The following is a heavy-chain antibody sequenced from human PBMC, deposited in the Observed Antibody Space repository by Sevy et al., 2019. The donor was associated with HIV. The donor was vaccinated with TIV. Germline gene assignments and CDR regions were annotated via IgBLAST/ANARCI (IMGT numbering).Heavy chain of an antibody. Sequence: GGSLRLSCAASGFAFRGSAIHWVHQASGKGQEWIGRIRSKGNSFATDYVPSVKGRFTISRDDSKKTAYLQMSSLKIDDTAVYYCAGQVGDTVMAIFDYWGQGTLVTVSS. J-gene: IGHJ4*02. CDR1: GFAFRGSA. CDR2: IRSKGNSFAT. CDR3: AGQVGDTVMAIFDY. D-gene: IGHD1-26*01. V-gene: IGHV3-73*01.